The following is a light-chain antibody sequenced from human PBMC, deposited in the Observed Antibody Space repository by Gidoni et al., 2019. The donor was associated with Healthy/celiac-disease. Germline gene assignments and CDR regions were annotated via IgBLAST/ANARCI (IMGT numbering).Light chain of an antibody. CDR1: QSVSSSY. CDR3: QQYGSSPRVT. J-gene: IGKJ3*01. Sequence: EIVLTQSPGTLSLSPGERATRSCRASQSVSSSYLAWYQQKPGQAPRLLIYGASSRATGIPDRFSCSGSGTDFTLTISRLEPEDSAVYYCQQYGSSPRVTFGPGTKVDIK. V-gene: IGKV3-20*01. CDR2: GAS.